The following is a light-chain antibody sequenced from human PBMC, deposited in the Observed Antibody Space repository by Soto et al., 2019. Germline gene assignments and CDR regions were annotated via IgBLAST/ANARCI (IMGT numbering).Light chain of an antibody. V-gene: IGLV2-23*03. J-gene: IGLJ1*01. CDR2: EGS. CDR1: SSDVGSYNL. Sequence: QSALTQPASVSGSPGLSITISCTGTSSDVGSYNLVSWYQQHPGKAPKLMIYEGSKRPSGVSNRFSGSKSGNTASLTISGLQAEDEADYYCCSYAGSSTFEVFGTGTKVTVL. CDR3: CSYAGSSTFEV.